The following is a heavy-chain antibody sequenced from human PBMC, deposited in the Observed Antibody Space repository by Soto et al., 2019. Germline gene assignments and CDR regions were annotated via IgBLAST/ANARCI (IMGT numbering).Heavy chain of an antibody. CDR3: ARDWSPGATFSFYGMDV. CDR2: ISYDGSNK. V-gene: IGHV3-30-3*01. D-gene: IGHD1-26*01. Sequence: QVQLVESGGGVVQPGRSLRLSCAASGFTFSSYAMHWVRQAPGKGLEWVAVISYDGSNKYYVDSVKGRFTISRDNSKNPLYLQMNSLRAEDTDVYYCARDWSPGATFSFYGMDVWGLGTTVTVSS. J-gene: IGHJ6*02. CDR1: GFTFSSYA.